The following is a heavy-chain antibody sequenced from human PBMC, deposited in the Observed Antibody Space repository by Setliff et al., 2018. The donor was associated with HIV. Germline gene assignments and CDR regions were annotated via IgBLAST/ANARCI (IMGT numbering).Heavy chain of an antibody. CDR1: GYSFTTYG. CDR2: ISGHNGDT. V-gene: IGHV1-18*04. D-gene: IGHD6-25*01. CDR3: ARWVDDNSEGSYYHYMDV. Sequence: ASVKVSCKAFGYSFTTYGITWVRQAPGQGLEWMGWISGHNGDTHYAQKVQDRVTMTTDTSTSTVYMELTSLTSDDTAVYYCARWVDDNSEGSYYHYMDVWGNGASVTVSS. J-gene: IGHJ6*03.